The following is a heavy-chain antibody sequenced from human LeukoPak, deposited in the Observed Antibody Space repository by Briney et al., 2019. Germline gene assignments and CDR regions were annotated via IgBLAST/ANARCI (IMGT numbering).Heavy chain of an antibody. V-gene: IGHV1-18*01. CDR1: GYTFTSYG. CDR2: ISTYNGNT. J-gene: IGHJ4*02. D-gene: IGHD2-15*01. Sequence: ASVKVSCKASGYTFTSYGISWVRQAPGQGLEWMGWISTYNGNTNYAQKLQGRVTMTTDTSTSTAYMELRSLGSDDTAVYYCARDLEDCSGGSCYVDYWGQGTLVTVSS. CDR3: ARDLEDCSGGSCYVDY.